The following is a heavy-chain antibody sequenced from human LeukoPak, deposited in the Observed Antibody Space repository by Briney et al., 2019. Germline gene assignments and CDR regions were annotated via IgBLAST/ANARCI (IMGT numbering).Heavy chain of an antibody. J-gene: IGHJ4*02. CDR3: AKDFYSSSWYYFDY. D-gene: IGHD6-13*01. CDR1: GFTFDDYA. CDR2: ISWNSGSI. Sequence: GGSLRLSCAASGFTFDDYAMHWVRQAPGKGLEWVSGISWNSGSIGYADSVKGRFTISRDNAKNSLYLQMNSLRAEDTALYYCAKDFYSSSWYYFDYWGRGTLVTVSS. V-gene: IGHV3-9*01.